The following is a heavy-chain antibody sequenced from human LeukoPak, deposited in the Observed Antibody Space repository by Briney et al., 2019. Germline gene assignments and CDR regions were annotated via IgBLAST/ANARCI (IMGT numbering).Heavy chain of an antibody. CDR2: IYYSGRT. Sequence: SGTLSLTCTVSGDSISSGSYYWGWIRQPPGKGLECIGSIYYSGRTYYNPSLKSRVAISVDTSKNQFSLKLSSVTAADTAVYYCARIRYSENIDYWGQGTLVTVSS. CDR1: GDSISSGSYY. D-gene: IGHD1-1*01. J-gene: IGHJ4*02. V-gene: IGHV4-39*01. CDR3: ARIRYSENIDY.